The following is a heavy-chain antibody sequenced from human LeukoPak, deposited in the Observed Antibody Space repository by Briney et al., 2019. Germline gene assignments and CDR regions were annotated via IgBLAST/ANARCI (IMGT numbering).Heavy chain of an antibody. CDR2: IYYSGST. CDR1: DGSISSYY. J-gene: IGHJ4*02. D-gene: IGHD3-16*02. Sequence: SETLSLTCTVSDGSISSYYWSWIRQPPGKGLEWIGYIYYSGSTNYNPSLKSRVTISVDTSKNQFSLKLSSVTAADTAVYYCARVRLYTLDYWGQGTLVTVSS. V-gene: IGHV4-59*01. CDR3: ARVRLYTLDY.